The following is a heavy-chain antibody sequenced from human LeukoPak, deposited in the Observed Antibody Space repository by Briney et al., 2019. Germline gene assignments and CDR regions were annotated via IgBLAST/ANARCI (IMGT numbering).Heavy chain of an antibody. D-gene: IGHD3-22*01. V-gene: IGHV3-11*01. J-gene: IGHJ4*02. CDR1: GFTFSDYY. CDR2: ISSSGSTI. Sequence: GGSLRLSCAASGFTFSDYYMSWIRQAPGKGLEWVSYISSSGSTIYYADSVKGRFTISRDNAKNSLYLQMNSLRAEDTAVYYCARVREDYYDSSGYLDYWGQGTLVTVSS. CDR3: ARVREDYYDSSGYLDY.